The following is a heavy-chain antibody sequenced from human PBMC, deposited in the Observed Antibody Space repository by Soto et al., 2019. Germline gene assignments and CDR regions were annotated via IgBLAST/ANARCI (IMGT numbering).Heavy chain of an antibody. CDR2: ISYTGDT. V-gene: IGHV4-61*01. D-gene: IGHD1-26*01. J-gene: IGHJ5*02. CDR1: GDSVSSDRYF. Sequence: SETLSLTCSVSGDSVSSDRYFWTWIRQPPGKGLEWIAYISYTGDTNYNPSLKSRVTISVDTSRNQFSPTLTSVTAADTAVYFCARIVVGATVDLWGQGSLVTVSS. CDR3: ARIVVGATVDL.